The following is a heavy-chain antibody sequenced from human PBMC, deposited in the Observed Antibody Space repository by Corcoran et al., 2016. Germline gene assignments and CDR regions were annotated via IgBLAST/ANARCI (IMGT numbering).Heavy chain of an antibody. J-gene: IGHJ5*02. CDR3: ARSMQYCSGGSCSNWFDP. CDR1: GGSISSYY. CDR2: IYYSGST. Sequence: QVQLQESGPGLVKPSETLSLTCTVSGGSISSYYWSWIRQPPGKGLEWIGYIYYSGSTNYNPSLKSRVTISVDTSKNQFSLKLSSVTAADTAVYYCARSMQYCSGGSCSNWFDPWGQGTLVTVSS. D-gene: IGHD2-15*01. V-gene: IGHV4-59*01.